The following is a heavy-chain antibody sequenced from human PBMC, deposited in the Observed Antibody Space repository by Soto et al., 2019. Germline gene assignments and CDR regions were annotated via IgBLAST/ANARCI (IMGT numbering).Heavy chain of an antibody. Sequence: ASVKVSCKASGYTFTSYYMHWVRQAPGQGLEWMGIINPSGGSTSYAQKFQGRVTMTRDTSTSTAYLQWSSLKASDTAMYYCARPANPYSSSWRKYYYYGMDVWGQGTTVTVSS. CDR3: ARPANPYSSSWRKYYYYGMDV. CDR2: INPSGGST. D-gene: IGHD6-13*01. J-gene: IGHJ6*02. CDR1: GYTFTSYY. V-gene: IGHV1-46*01.